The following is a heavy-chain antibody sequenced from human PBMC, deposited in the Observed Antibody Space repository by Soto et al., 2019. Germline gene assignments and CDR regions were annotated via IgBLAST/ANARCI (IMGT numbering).Heavy chain of an antibody. CDR1: SGSIIGYY. Sequence: SETLSLSCTISSGSIIGYYWSWIRQPPGEGLEWIGTVLDIGNTSNPTLNGRVAMSLDGDTSKRQFYLKLTSVTAADTAVYYCARHCSDGGCLAFWGQGTLVTVSS. D-gene: IGHD2-15*01. CDR2: VLDIGNT. V-gene: IGHV4-59*08. J-gene: IGHJ4*02. CDR3: ARHCSDGGCLAF.